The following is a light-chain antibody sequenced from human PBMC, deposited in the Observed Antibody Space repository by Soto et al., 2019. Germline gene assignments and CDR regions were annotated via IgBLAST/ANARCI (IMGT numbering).Light chain of an antibody. CDR3: SSYAGSNYVV. J-gene: IGLJ2*01. CDR2: EVS. CDR1: SSDVGGYNY. Sequence: QSVLTQPPSAPGSPGQSVTISCTGTSSDVGGYNYVSWYQQHPGKAPKLMIYEVSKRPSGVPDRFSGSKSGNTASLTVSGLQAEDEADYYCSSYAGSNYVVFGGGTKLPVL. V-gene: IGLV2-8*01.